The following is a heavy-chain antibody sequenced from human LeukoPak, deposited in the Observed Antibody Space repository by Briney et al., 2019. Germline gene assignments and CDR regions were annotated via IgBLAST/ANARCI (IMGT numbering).Heavy chain of an antibody. V-gene: IGHV3-21*01. Sequence: PGGSLRLSCAASGFSFSSYSMNWVRQAPGKGLEWVSSISSSSSYIYYADSVKGRFTISRDNAKNSLYLQMNSLRAEDTAVYYCAELGITMIGGVWGKGTTVTISS. CDR3: AELGITMIGGV. D-gene: IGHD3-10*02. J-gene: IGHJ6*04. CDR1: GFSFSSYS. CDR2: ISSSSSYI.